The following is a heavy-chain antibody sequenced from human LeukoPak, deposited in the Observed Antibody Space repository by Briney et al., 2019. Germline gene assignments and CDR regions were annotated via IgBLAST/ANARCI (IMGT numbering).Heavy chain of an antibody. D-gene: IGHD3-22*01. V-gene: IGHV3-23*01. J-gene: IGHJ4*02. Sequence: GGSLRLSCTASGFTFSSYAMSWVRQAPGKGLEWVSTMSGSGDSTYYADSVKGRFTVSRDNSRNTLYLQMNSLRAEDTAVYFCANPDSSGFYFSIRFDFWGQGTLVTVSS. CDR2: MSGSGDST. CDR1: GFTFSSYA. CDR3: ANPDSSGFYFSIRFDF.